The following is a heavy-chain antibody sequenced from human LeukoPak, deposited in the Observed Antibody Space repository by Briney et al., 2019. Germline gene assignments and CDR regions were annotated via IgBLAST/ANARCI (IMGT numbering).Heavy chain of an antibody. V-gene: IGHV1-69*13. CDR3: ARADVSVDYYDSSGNRYYFDY. D-gene: IGHD3-22*01. CDR1: GGTFSSYA. J-gene: IGHJ4*02. Sequence: SVKVSCKASGGTFSSYAISWVRQAPGQGLEWMGGIIPIFGTANYAQKLQGRVTITADESTSTAYMELSSLRSEDTAVYYCARADVSVDYYDSSGNRYYFDYWGQGTLVTVSS. CDR2: IIPIFGTA.